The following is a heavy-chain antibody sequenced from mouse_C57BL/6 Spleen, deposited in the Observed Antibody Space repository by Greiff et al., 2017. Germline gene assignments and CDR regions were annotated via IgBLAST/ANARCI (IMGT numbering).Heavy chain of an antibody. CDR2: ISSGSSTI. D-gene: IGHD4-1*01. V-gene: IGHV5-17*01. J-gene: IGHJ2*01. CDR1: GFTFSDYG. CDR3: ARSWDVRYFDY. Sequence: DVMLVESGGGLVKPGGSLKLSCAASGFTFSDYGMHWVRQAPEKGLEWVAYISSGSSTIYYADTVKGRFTISRDNAKNTLFLQMTSLRSEDTAMYYCARSWDVRYFDYWGQGTTLTVSS.